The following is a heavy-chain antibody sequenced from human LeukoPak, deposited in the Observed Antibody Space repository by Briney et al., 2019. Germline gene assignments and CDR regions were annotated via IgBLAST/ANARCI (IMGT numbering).Heavy chain of an antibody. CDR2: LDYSGST. V-gene: IGHV4-39*01. D-gene: IGHD5-12*01. CDR3: ARHFSGYPPTGFDP. CDR1: GASISSISYY. J-gene: IGHJ5*02. Sequence: SETLSLTCTVSGASISSISYYWDWIRQPPGKGLEWIGSLDYSGSTDYNPSLKSRGTISVDMSKNQFSLKLSSVTAADTAVYYCARHFSGYPPTGFDPWGQGTLVTVSS.